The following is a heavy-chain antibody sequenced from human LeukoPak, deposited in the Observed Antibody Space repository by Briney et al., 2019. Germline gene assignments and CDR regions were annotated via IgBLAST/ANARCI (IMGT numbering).Heavy chain of an antibody. CDR1: GFTFSSYA. CDR3: ARIGWLLANPATFDC. Sequence: GGSLRLSCAASGFTFSSYAMSWVRQAPGKGLEWVSAISGSGGSTYYADSVKGRFTISRDNSKNTLYLQMNSLRAEDTAVYYCARIGWLLANPATFDCWGQGTLVTVSS. CDR2: ISGSGGST. D-gene: IGHD3-9*01. J-gene: IGHJ4*02. V-gene: IGHV3-23*01.